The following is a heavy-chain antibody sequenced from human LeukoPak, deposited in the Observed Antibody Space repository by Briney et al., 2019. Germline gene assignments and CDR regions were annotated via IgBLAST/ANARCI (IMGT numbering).Heavy chain of an antibody. V-gene: IGHV4-38-2*01. Sequence: SETLSLTCAVSGYSISSGYYWGWIRQPPGKGLEWIGSIYHSGSTYYNPSLKSRVTISVDTSKNQFSLKLSSVTAADTAVYYCARQTSSSSYYYYYYMDVWGKGTTVTVSS. CDR2: IYHSGST. CDR3: ARQTSSSSYYYYYYMDV. D-gene: IGHD6-6*01. J-gene: IGHJ6*03. CDR1: GYSISSGYY.